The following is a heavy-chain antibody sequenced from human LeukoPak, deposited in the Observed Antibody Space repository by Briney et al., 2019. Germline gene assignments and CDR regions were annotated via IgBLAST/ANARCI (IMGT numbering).Heavy chain of an antibody. Sequence: GGSLRLSCAASGFTVSSNYMSWVRQAPGKGLEWVSVIYSGGSTYYADSVKGRFTISRDNSKNTLYLQMNSLRAEDTAVYYCARDPYYYGSGSYYKITGSAFDIWGQGTMVTVSS. J-gene: IGHJ3*02. CDR2: IYSGGST. V-gene: IGHV3-53*01. CDR1: GFTVSSNY. CDR3: ARDPYYYGSGSYYKITGSAFDI. D-gene: IGHD3-10*01.